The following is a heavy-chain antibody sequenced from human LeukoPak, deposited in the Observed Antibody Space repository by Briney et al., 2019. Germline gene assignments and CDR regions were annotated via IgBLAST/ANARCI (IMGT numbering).Heavy chain of an antibody. J-gene: IGHJ4*02. CDR2: ISYSGST. CDR3: ARQTRYYDILTGYYWEGYYFDH. Sequence: SETLSLTCAVSGGSISSSNYHWGWIRQPPGKGLEWMGSISYSGSTYFNPSLKSHITISVDTSKKQFSLRLSSVTAADTAVYYCARQTRYYDILTGYYWEGYYFDHWGQGTLVTVSS. CDR1: GGSISSSNYH. D-gene: IGHD3-9*01. V-gene: IGHV4-39*01.